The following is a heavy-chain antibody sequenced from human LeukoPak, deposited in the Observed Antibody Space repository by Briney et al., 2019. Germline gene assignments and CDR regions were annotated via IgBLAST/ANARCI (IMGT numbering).Heavy chain of an antibody. CDR2: INQDGSEK. CDR1: GFTFSSYW. J-gene: IGHJ4*02. D-gene: IGHD1-26*01. CDR3: ARASSGRYFQFIDD. Sequence: GGSLRLSCAASGFTFSSYWTGWVRQAPGKELEWVASINQDGSEKYYVDFVKGRFTISRDNAKKSLYLQMNSLRVEDTAVYYCARASSGRYFQFIDDWGQGTLVTVSS. V-gene: IGHV3-7*04.